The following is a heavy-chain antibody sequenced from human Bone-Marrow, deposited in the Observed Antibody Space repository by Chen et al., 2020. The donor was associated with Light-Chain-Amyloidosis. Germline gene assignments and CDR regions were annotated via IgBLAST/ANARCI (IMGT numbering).Heavy chain of an antibody. CDR1: GYTFPNYW. D-gene: IGHD5-12*01. Sequence: EVQLEQSGPEVKKPGESLKSSCKGSGYTFPNYWIGGVRQVPGKGLEWMGVIYPDDSDARYCPSFEGQVTISADKSITTAYRQWRSLKASDTAMYYCARRRDGYNFDYWGQGTLVTVSS. V-gene: IGHV5-51*01. J-gene: IGHJ4*02. CDR3: ARRRDGYNFDY. CDR2: IYPDDSDA.